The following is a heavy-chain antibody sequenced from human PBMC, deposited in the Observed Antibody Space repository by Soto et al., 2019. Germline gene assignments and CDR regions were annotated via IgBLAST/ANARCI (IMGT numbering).Heavy chain of an antibody. D-gene: IGHD3-10*01. CDR3: ARGSHYGSGSYFN. V-gene: IGHV4-59*01. J-gene: IGHJ4*02. CDR1: GGSISSYY. CDR2: IYYSGST. Sequence: SETLSLTCTVSGGSISSYYWSWIRQPPGKGLEWIGYIYYSGSTNYNPSLKSRVTISVDTSKNQFSLKLSSVTAADTAVYYRARGSHYGSGSYFNWGQGTLVTVSS.